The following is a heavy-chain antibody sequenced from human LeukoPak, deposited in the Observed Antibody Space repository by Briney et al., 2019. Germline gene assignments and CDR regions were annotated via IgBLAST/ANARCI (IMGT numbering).Heavy chain of an antibody. Sequence: GGSLRLSCAASGFTFSSYIMNWVRQAPGKGLEWVSSISSSSSYIYYADSVKGRFTISRDNAKNSLYLQMNSLRAEDTAVYYCARAFMYSSSWDDYWGQGTLVTVSS. D-gene: IGHD6-13*01. CDR1: GFTFSSYI. J-gene: IGHJ4*02. CDR2: ISSSSSYI. CDR3: ARAFMYSSSWDDY. V-gene: IGHV3-21*01.